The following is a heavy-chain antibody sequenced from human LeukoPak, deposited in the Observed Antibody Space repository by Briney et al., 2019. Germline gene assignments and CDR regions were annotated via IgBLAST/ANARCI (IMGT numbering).Heavy chain of an antibody. J-gene: IGHJ4*02. Sequence: GGSLRLSCAASGFIFSSYSMKWVRQAPGKGLEWVSYISSSSTTIYYADSVKGRFTISRDNAKNSLCLQMNSLRAEDTALYYCARDGPRSVSSSSYFDYWGQGTLVTVSS. CDR1: GFIFSSYS. CDR3: ARDGPRSVSSSSYFDY. D-gene: IGHD6-13*01. V-gene: IGHV3-48*04. CDR2: ISSSSTTI.